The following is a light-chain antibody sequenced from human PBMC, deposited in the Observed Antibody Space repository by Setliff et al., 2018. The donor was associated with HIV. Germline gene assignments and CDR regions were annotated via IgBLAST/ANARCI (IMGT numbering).Light chain of an antibody. V-gene: IGLV2-14*03. CDR3: SSYTSSSTYV. Sequence: QSALTQPASVSGSPGQSITISCTGTSSDVGGFNYVSWYQQHPGKAPKLIIYDVSNRPSGVSNRFSGSKSGNTAFLTISGLQAEDEADYYCSSYTSSSTYVFEIGTKV. CDR2: DVS. J-gene: IGLJ1*01. CDR1: SSDVGGFNY.